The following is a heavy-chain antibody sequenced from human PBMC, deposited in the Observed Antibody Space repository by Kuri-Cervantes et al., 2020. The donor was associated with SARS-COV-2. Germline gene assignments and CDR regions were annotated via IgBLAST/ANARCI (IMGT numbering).Heavy chain of an antibody. CDR1: GFTFSSYA. D-gene: IGHD6-19*01. CDR3: AREGYSSGGTGGFDY. V-gene: IGHV3-30-3*01. J-gene: IGHJ4*02. Sequence: GGSLRLSCAASGFTFSSYAMHWVRQAPGKGLEWVAVISYDGSNKYYADSVKGRFTISRDNSKNTLYLQMNSLRAEDTAVYYCAREGYSSGGTGGFDYWGQGTLVTGAS. CDR2: ISYDGSNK.